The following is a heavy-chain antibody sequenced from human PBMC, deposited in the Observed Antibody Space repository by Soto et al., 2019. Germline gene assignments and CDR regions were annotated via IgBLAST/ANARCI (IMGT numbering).Heavy chain of an antibody. CDR1: GGSFFGYE. Sequence: QVQLQQWGAGLLKPSETLSLTCAVYGGSFFGYEWTWIRQPPGMGLEWIGEINPKEVKNRETTSYNPSLRGRAATSVDTSRNQFSLQLTSVTAADTAVYYCARASGYSNGWGSYYYDIDVWARGTTVNVAS. V-gene: IGHV4-34*01. CDR3: ARASGYSNGWGSYYYDIDV. CDR2: INPKEVKNRETT. J-gene: IGHJ6*03. D-gene: IGHD3-16*01.